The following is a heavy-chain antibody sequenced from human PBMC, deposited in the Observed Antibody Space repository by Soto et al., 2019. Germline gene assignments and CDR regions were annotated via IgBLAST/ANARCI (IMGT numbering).Heavy chain of an antibody. D-gene: IGHD5-12*01. V-gene: IGHV1-46*01. J-gene: IGHJ3*02. Sequence: QVQLVQSGAEVKKPGASVKLSCKASGYTFITSYYTHWVRQAPGQGLEWMGIINPTGTMTKYSERFQGRINMTMHTSTSTDYLELSTLTSEDTAVYFCARDTGYDHDAFDIWGQGTMVTVSS. CDR3: ARDTGYDHDAFDI. CDR1: GYTFITSYY. CDR2: INPTGTMT.